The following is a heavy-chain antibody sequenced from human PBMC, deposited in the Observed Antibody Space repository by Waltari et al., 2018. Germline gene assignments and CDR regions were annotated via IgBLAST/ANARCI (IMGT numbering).Heavy chain of an antibody. J-gene: IGHJ4*02. CDR2: IRYDGGVK. Sequence: EVQLVESGGGLVQPGGSLRLSCATSGCSFSDSWMSWVRQAPGKGLEWLANIRYDGGVKDIVDSVKGRFTVSRDNAENSLFLHMNSLRVEDTAVYYCARENYNGAAGDYWGQGTLVTVSS. V-gene: IGHV3-7*01. D-gene: IGHD6-13*01. CDR3: ARENYNGAAGDY. CDR1: GCSFSDSW.